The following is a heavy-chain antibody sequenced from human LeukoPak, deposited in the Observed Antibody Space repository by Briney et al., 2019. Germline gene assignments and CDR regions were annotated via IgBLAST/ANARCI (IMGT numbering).Heavy chain of an antibody. CDR3: AKESGYSYGSLPHFDY. D-gene: IGHD5-18*01. Sequence: GGSLRLSCAASGFTFSSYAMSWVRQAPGRGLEWVSAISGSGGSTYYADSVKGRFTISRDNSKNTLYLQMNSLRAEDTAVYYCAKESGYSYGSLPHFDYWGQGTLVTVSS. V-gene: IGHV3-23*01. CDR1: GFTFSSYA. CDR2: ISGSGGST. J-gene: IGHJ4*02.